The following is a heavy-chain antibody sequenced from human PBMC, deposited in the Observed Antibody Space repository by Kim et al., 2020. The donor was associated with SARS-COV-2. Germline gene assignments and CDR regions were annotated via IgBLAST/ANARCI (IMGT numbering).Heavy chain of an antibody. D-gene: IGHD4-17*01. CDR1: GFTFGGYR. CDR3: ARGHYGDYV. J-gene: IGHJ4*02. Sequence: GGSLRLSCRTSGFTFGGYRMHWVRQAPGKGLAWVSHINSDGSVTNYADSVKGRFTISRDNAESTVYLQMHSLRVEDTAVYYCARGHYGDYVWGQGALVTV. V-gene: IGHV3-74*01. CDR2: INSDGSVT.